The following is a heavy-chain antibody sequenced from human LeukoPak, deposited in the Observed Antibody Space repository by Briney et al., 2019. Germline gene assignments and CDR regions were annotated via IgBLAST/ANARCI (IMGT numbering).Heavy chain of an antibody. V-gene: IGHV4-39*01. D-gene: IGHD6-19*01. CDR1: GGSISSSSYY. CDR2: IYYSGST. Sequence: SETLSLTCTVSGGSISSSSYYWGWIRQPPGEGLEWIGSIYYSGSTYYNPSLKSRVTISVDTSKNQFSLKLSSVTAADTAVYYCARMSSGKTYYYYYMDVWGKGTTVTVSS. CDR3: ARMSSGKTYYYYYMDV. J-gene: IGHJ6*03.